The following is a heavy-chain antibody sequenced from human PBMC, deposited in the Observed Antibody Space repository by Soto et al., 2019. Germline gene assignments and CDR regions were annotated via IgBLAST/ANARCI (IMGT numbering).Heavy chain of an antibody. J-gene: IGHJ4*02. CDR1: GFNFGDHY. D-gene: IGHD6-19*01. CDR3: ARHTSGWHYYDY. Sequence: GGSLRLSCAASGFNFGDHYMNWVRQAPGEGLEWVSYISGSSRYTNFADSVKGRFTISRDNAKNSLYLQMNSLRVGDTAVYYCARHTSGWHYYDYWGQGAPVTVSS. V-gene: IGHV3-11*06. CDR2: ISGSSRYT.